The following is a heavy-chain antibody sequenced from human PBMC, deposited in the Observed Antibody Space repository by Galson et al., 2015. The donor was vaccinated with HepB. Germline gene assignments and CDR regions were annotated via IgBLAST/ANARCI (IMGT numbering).Heavy chain of an antibody. CDR2: IRSKAYGGTT. V-gene: IGHV3-49*04. D-gene: IGHD3-3*01. CDR3: TTDHSYYDFWSCYLSPFD. Sequence: SLRLSCAASGFTFGDYAMSWVRQAPGKGLEWVGFIRSKAYGGTTEYAASVKGRFTISRDDSKSIAYLQMNSLKTEDTAVYYCTTDHSYYDFWSCYLSPFDWGQGTLVTVSS. CDR1: GFTFGDYA. J-gene: IGHJ4*02.